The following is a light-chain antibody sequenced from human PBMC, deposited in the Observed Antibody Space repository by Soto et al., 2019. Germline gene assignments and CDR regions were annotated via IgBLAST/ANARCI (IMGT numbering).Light chain of an antibody. J-gene: IGKJ1*01. CDR2: GAF. CDR3: QQYGRSPPVK. CDR1: QTVSSSY. V-gene: IGKV3-20*01. Sequence: DIVLTQSPGTLSLSPGERATLSCRASQTVSSSYLAWYQQKPGQAPRLLIYGAFTRAAGIPDRFSGSGSGTDFTLTNSSLEPEDFAVYYCQQYGRSPPVKFGQGTKVEIK.